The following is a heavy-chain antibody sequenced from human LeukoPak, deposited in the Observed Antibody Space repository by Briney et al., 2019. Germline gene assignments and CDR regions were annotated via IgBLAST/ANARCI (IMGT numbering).Heavy chain of an antibody. V-gene: IGHV3-23*01. J-gene: IGHJ4*02. Sequence: GGSLRHSCAASGFTFSSYGMSWVRQAPGKGLEWVSAISGSGGSTYYADSVKGRFTISRDNSKNTLYLQMNSLRAEDTAVYYCAKDSYYDYVCGIYRYTNQFDYWGQGTLVTVSS. CDR3: AKDSYYDYVCGIYRYTNQFDY. CDR1: GFTFSSYG. CDR2: ISGSGGST. D-gene: IGHD3-16*02.